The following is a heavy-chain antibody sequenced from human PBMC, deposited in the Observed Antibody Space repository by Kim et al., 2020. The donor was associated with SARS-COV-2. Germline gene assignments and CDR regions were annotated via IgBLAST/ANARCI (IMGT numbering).Heavy chain of an antibody. Sequence: ASVKVSCKASGYTLTSYYMHWVRQAPGQGLEWMGIINPSGGSTSYAQKFQGRVTMTRDTSTSTVYMELSSLRSEDTAVYYCARDYDFWSGYYSTDYWGQGTLVTVSS. D-gene: IGHD3-3*01. J-gene: IGHJ4*02. CDR2: INPSGGST. CDR3: ARDYDFWSGYYSTDY. CDR1: GYTLTSYY. V-gene: IGHV1-46*01.